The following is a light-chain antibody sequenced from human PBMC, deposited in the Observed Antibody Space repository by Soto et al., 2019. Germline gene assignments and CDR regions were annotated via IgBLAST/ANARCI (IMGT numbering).Light chain of an antibody. V-gene: IGLV6-57*01. CDR3: QSYDATNQV. J-gene: IGLJ3*02. Sequence: NFMLTQPHSVSESPGKTVTISCTRSRGSIASNYVQWYQQRPGSSPTTVIYEDNQRPSGVPDRFSGSIDSSSNSASLTISGLETEDEADYYCQSYDATNQVFGGGTKLTVL. CDR1: RGSIASNY. CDR2: EDN.